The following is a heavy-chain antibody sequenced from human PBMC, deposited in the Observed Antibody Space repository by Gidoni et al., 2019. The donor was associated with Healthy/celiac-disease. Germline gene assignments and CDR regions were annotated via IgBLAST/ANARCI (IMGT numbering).Heavy chain of an antibody. D-gene: IGHD3-10*01. CDR3: AREVPDYYGSGSYLDY. J-gene: IGHJ4*02. CDR1: RFTFSSYG. Sequence: QVQLVESGGGVVQPGRSLRLSCAASRFTFSSYGMHWVRQAPGKGLEWVAVIWYDGSNKYYADSVKGRFTISRDNSKNTLYLQMNSLRAEDTAVYYCAREVPDYYGSGSYLDYWGQGTLVTVSS. CDR2: IWYDGSNK. V-gene: IGHV3-33*01.